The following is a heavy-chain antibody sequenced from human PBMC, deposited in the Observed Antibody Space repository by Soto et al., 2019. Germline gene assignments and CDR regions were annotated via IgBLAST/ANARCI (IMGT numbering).Heavy chain of an antibody. Sequence: PSETLPLTCTGSGGSISVYYWSLIRHTPGKVLEWVGYIHYSGSTNYNPSLKSRVTMSVDSAKNQFSLQLSSVTAADTAVYFCTKYRRTDPVGYSFDYWRQGALVTLSS. CDR1: GGSISVYY. D-gene: IGHD2-15*01. V-gene: IGHV4-59*01. J-gene: IGHJ4*02. CDR2: IHYSGST. CDR3: TKYRRTDPVGYSFDY.